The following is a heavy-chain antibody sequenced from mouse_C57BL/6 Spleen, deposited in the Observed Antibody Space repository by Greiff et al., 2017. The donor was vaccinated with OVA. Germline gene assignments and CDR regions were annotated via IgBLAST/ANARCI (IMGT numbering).Heavy chain of an antibody. CDR1: GFTFSSYA. CDR3: ARGDGTPAWFAY. J-gene: IGHJ3*01. D-gene: IGHD1-1*01. CDR2: ISDGGSYT. V-gene: IGHV5-4*03. Sequence: EVNLVESGGGLVKPGGSLKLSCAASGFTFSSYAMSWVRQTPEKRLEWVATISDGGSYTYYPDNVKGRFTISRDNAKNNLYLQMSHLKSEDTAMYYCARGDGTPAWFAYWGQGTLVTVSA.